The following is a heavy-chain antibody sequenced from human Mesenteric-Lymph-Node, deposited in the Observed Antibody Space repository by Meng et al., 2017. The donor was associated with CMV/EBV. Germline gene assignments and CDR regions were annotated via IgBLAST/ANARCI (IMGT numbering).Heavy chain of an antibody. D-gene: IGHD5-18*01. CDR2: IYYSGTT. CDR1: GGSISSSSHY. J-gene: IGHJ6*02. V-gene: IGHV4-39*07. CDR3: ARVYSAYRYDYYYYYGIDV. Sequence: SETLSLTCSVSGGSISSSSHYWGWIRQPPGKGLEWIGSIYYSGTTYYSPSLKSRVTISVDTSKNQFSLKLSSVTAADTAVYYCARVYSAYRYDYYYYYGIDVWGQGTTVTVSS.